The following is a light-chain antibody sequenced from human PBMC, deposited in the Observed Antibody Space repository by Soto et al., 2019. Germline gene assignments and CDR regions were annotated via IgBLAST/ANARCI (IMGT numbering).Light chain of an antibody. CDR1: SGHSNYA. CDR2: VNSGGSH. Sequence: QPVLTQSPSASASLGASVKLTCTLSSGHSNYAIAWHQQQPEKGPRYLMKVNSGGSHIKGYGIPDRFSVSSSGAERYLFISCLQSEDEADYYCQTWGTGSAIVVFGGGTQLTVL. J-gene: IGLJ7*01. CDR3: QTWGTGSAIVV. V-gene: IGLV4-69*01.